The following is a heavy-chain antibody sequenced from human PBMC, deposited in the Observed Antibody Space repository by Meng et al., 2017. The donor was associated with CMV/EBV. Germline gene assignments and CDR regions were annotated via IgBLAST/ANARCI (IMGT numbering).Heavy chain of an antibody. CDR1: GFTFDDYA. J-gene: IGHJ4*02. CDR3: AKDLEYSSSWRFDY. V-gene: IGHV3-9*01. CDR2: ISWSSGSI. Sequence: SLKISCAASGFTFDDYAMHWVRQAPGKGLEWVSGISWSSGSIGYVDSVKGRFTISRDNAKNSLYLQMNSLRAEDTALYYCAKDLEYSSSWRFDYWGQGTLVPSPQ. D-gene: IGHD6-6*01.